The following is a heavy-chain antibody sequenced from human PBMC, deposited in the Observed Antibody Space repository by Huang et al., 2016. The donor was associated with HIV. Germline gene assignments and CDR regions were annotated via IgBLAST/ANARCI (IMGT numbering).Heavy chain of an antibody. Sequence: QVQLVQSGSELKKPGASVKVSCKASGYHITSYAMNWVRQAPGQGLEWMGWINTHTGSPAYAQGFTGRFVFSLDTSVNTAYLQITSLKAEDTAVYYCACPTLTGESRDDFWGQGTLVTVSS. V-gene: IGHV7-4-1*02. CDR3: ACPTLTGESRDDF. CDR1: GYHITSYA. D-gene: IGHD1-20*01. CDR2: INTHTGSP. J-gene: IGHJ4*02.